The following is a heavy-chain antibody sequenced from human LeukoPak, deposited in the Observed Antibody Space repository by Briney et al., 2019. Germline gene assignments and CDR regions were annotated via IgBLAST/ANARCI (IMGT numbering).Heavy chain of an antibody. Sequence: SETLSLTCAVYGGSFSGYYWSWIREPPGKGLEWIGEINHSGSTNYNPSLKSRVTISVDTSKNQFSLKLSSVTAADTAVYYCARGYCSGGSCYSGWYYYYYMDVWGKGTTVTVSS. CDR1: GGSFSGYY. D-gene: IGHD2-15*01. CDR3: ARGYCSGGSCYSGWYYYYYMDV. CDR2: INHSGST. V-gene: IGHV4-34*01. J-gene: IGHJ6*03.